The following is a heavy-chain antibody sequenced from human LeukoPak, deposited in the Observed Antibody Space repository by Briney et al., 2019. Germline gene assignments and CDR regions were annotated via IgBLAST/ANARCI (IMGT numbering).Heavy chain of an antibody. D-gene: IGHD5-18*01. V-gene: IGHV3-7*03. CDR2: IKQDGSEK. CDR1: GFTFSSYW. Sequence: SGGPLRLSCAASGFTFSSYWMSWGRQAPGKGLEGVANIKQDGSEKYYVDSVKGRFTISRDNAKHSLYLQMNSLRAEDTAVYYCAKPKVTTNNYGFYAIYWGQGTLVTVSS. J-gene: IGHJ4*02. CDR3: AKPKVTTNNYGFYAIY.